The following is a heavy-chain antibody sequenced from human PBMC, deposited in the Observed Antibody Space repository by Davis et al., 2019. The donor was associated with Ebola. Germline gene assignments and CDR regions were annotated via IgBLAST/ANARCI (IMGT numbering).Heavy chain of an antibody. Sequence: DSPKLSCASSGFTVSDYAMPWVRQAPGKGLEWVGRIRSKPNSYATAYAASVKGRFTISRDSSKNTLHLQMSSLRAEDMAVYYCVKGSGSYFNYYGMDVWGQGTTVTVSS. D-gene: IGHD3-10*01. J-gene: IGHJ6*02. V-gene: IGHV3-73*01. CDR1: GFTVSDYA. CDR3: VKGSGSYFNYYGMDV. CDR2: IRSKPNSYAT.